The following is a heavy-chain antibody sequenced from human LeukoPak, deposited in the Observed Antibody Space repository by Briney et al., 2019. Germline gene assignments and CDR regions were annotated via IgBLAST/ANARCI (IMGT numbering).Heavy chain of an antibody. CDR1: GYTFTSYA. J-gene: IGHJ6*02. CDR3: ARDLGGYDSFYGMDV. Sequence: ASVKVSCKASGYTFTSYAMHWVRQAPGQRLEWMGWINAGNGNTKYSQKFQGRVTITRDTSASTAYMELSSLRSEDTAVYYCARDLGGYDSFYGMDVWGQGTTVTVSS. V-gene: IGHV1-3*01. CDR2: INAGNGNT. D-gene: IGHD5-12*01.